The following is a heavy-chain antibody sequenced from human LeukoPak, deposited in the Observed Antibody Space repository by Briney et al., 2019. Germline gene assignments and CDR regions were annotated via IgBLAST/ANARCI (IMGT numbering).Heavy chain of an antibody. CDR2: IYYSGST. V-gene: IGHV4-31*03. J-gene: IGHJ4*02. CDR1: GGSISSGGYY. Sequence: SSETLSLTCTVSGGSISSGGYYWSWIRQHPGKGLEWIGDIYYSGSTYYNPSLKSRVTISVDTSKNQFSLKLSSVTAADTAVYHCARHPFAAHHRVDYWGQGTLVTVSS. CDR3: ARHPFAAHHRVDY. D-gene: IGHD6-6*01.